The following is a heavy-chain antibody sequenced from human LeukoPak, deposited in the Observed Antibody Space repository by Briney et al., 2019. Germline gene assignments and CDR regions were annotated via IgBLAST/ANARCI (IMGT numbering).Heavy chain of an antibody. D-gene: IGHD6-19*01. CDR2: ITGAADRT. CDR1: GFSFNIYT. J-gene: IGHJ4*02. CDR3: AKLGPNGGWYEY. Sequence: HTGGSLRLSCAASGFSFNIYTMSWVRQAPGKELEWVSVITGAADRTYYADSVRGRFIISRDNAKNILSLQMNGLRADDTAVYYCAKLGPNGGWYEYWGQGTLVTVSA. V-gene: IGHV3-23*01.